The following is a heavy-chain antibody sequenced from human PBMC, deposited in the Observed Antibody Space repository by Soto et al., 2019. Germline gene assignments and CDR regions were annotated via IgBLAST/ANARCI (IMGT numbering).Heavy chain of an antibody. D-gene: IGHD3-10*01. CDR3: ASPMSSGYYYGMDV. CDR2: IIPILGIA. J-gene: IGHJ6*02. CDR1: GGTFSSYT. V-gene: IGHV1-69*02. Sequence: QVQLVQSGAEVKKPGSSVKVSCKASGGTFSSYTISWVRQAPGQGLEWMGRIIPILGIANYAQKFQGRVTITADKSTSTAYKELSSPRSEDTAVNYCASPMSSGYYYGMDVWGQGTTVTVSS.